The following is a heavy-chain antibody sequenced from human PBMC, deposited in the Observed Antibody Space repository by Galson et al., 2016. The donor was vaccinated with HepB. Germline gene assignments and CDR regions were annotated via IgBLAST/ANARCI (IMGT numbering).Heavy chain of an antibody. CDR3: ARAAGCGGDCFQR. J-gene: IGHJ1*01. CDR1: GGSISSGGYY. D-gene: IGHD2-21*02. CDR2: IFHSGTT. V-gene: IGHV4-31*03. Sequence: LSLTCTVSGGSISSGGYYWSWIRQHPGKGLEWIGYIFHSGTTSYNPSLKSRVIISIDTSKNQFSLTLSSVTAADTAVYYCARAAGCGGDCFQRWGQGALVTVSS.